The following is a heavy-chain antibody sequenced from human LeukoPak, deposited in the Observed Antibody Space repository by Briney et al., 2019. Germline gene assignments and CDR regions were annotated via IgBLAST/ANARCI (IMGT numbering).Heavy chain of an antibody. CDR2: ISYDGSNK. CDR3: AKAATAAGPKNWFDP. CDR1: GFTFSSYG. D-gene: IGHD6-13*01. Sequence: GGSLRLSCAASGFTFSSYGMHWVRQAPGKGLEGVAVISYDGSNKYYADSVKGRFTISRDNSKNTLYLQMNSLRAEDTAVYYCAKAATAAGPKNWFDPWGQGTLVTVSS. J-gene: IGHJ5*02. V-gene: IGHV3-30*18.